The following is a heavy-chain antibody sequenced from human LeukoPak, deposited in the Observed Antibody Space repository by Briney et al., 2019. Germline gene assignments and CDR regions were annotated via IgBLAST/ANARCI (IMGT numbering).Heavy chain of an antibody. CDR2: IYSGGST. Sequence: SGGSLRLSCAASGFTVSTNYMSWVRQAPGKGLEWVSVIYSGGSTYYADSVKGRFTISRDNSKNTLYLQMNSLRAEDTAVYYCARGTTVTTRGGFIFDSWGQGSLVTVSS. CDR3: ARGTTVTTRGGFIFDS. D-gene: IGHD4-17*01. CDR1: GFTVSTNY. V-gene: IGHV3-53*01. J-gene: IGHJ4*02.